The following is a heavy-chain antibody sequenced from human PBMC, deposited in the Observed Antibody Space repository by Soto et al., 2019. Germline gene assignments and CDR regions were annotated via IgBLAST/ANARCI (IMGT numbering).Heavy chain of an antibody. V-gene: IGHV3-48*02. Sequence: DVQLVESGGGLVQPGGSLRLSCAASGFPFSTYPMHWVRQAPGKGLEWISHINSASTTTFHADSVKGRFTVSRDNAKNSLYLQLTSLRHEDTAVYYCTRDLSHWGQGTLVTVSS. CDR3: TRDLSH. J-gene: IGHJ4*02. CDR1: GFPFSTYP. CDR2: INSASTTT.